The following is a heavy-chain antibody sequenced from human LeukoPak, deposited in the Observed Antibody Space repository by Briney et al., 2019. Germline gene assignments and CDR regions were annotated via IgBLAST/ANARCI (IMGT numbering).Heavy chain of an antibody. D-gene: IGHD6-13*01. CDR1: GFTFSSYS. CDR2: ISSSSSYI. CDR3: AKGIAAAGIDC. J-gene: IGHJ4*02. V-gene: IGHV3-21*01. Sequence: GGSLRLSCAASGFTFSSYSMNWVRQAPGKGLEWVSSISSSSSYIYYADSVKGRFTISRDNAKNSLYLQMNSLRAEDTAVYYCAKGIAAAGIDCWGQGTLVTVSS.